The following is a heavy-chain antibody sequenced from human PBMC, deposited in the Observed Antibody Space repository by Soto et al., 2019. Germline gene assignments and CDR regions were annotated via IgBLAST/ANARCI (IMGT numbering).Heavy chain of an antibody. CDR1: GFTFSSYA. J-gene: IGHJ3*02. CDR2: ISGSGGSI. Sequence: GGSLRLSCAASGFTFSSYAMSWVRQAPGKGLEWVSAISGSGGSIYYADSVKGRFTISRDNSKNTLYLQMNSLRAEDTAVYYCAKDRSHGYWGHHDAFDIWGQGTMVTVSS. V-gene: IGHV3-23*01. D-gene: IGHD7-27*01. CDR3: AKDRSHGYWGHHDAFDI.